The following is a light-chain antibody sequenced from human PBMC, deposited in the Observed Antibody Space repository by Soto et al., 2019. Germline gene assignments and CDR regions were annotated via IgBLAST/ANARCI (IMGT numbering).Light chain of an antibody. CDR1: QSVSRN. V-gene: IGKV3-15*01. CDR3: QQYNNWPPT. Sequence: IVLTQSPATLSLSPGERATLSCRASQSVSRNLAWYKQKPGQAPRLLIYAASTRATGFPARFSGSGSGTEFTLTISSLQSEDFAVYSCQQYNNWPPTFGQGTKVDI. CDR2: AAS. J-gene: IGKJ1*01.